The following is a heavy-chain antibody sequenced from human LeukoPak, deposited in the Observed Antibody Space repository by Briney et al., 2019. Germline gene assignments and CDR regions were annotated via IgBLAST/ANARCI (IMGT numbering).Heavy chain of an antibody. CDR3: ALYYYDSSGYDPNWFDP. D-gene: IGHD3-22*01. CDR2: MNPNSGNT. CDR1: GYTFTSYD. J-gene: IGHJ5*02. V-gene: IGHV1-8*01. Sequence: GASVKVSCKASGYTFTSYDINWVRQATGQGLEWMGWMNPNSGNTGYAQKFQGRVTMTRNTSISTAYMELSSLRSEDTAVYYCALYYYDSSGYDPNWFDPWGQGTLVTVSS.